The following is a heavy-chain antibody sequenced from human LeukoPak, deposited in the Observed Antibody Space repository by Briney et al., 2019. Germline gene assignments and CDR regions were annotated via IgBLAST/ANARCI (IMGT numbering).Heavy chain of an antibody. D-gene: IGHD3-22*01. CDR2: TNSDGSST. J-gene: IGHJ4*02. Sequence: PGRSLRLSCAASGFTFSNYWMHWVRQAPGKGLVWVSRTNSDGSSTRYADSVMGRFTISRDNAKNTLYLQMNSLRAEDTAVYYCASISYDSTGYYDYWGQGTLVTVSS. CDR1: GFTFSNYW. V-gene: IGHV3-74*01. CDR3: ASISYDSTGYYDY.